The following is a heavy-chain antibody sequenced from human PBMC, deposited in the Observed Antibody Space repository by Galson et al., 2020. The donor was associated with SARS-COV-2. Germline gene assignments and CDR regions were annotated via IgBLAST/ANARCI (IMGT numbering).Heavy chain of an antibody. CDR2: IYYSGST. CDR3: ARAIYDILTGYSTPVFDP. D-gene: IGHD3-9*01. Sequence: ASETLSLTCTVSGGSISSYYWSWIRQPPGKGLEWIGYIYYSGSTHYNPSLKSRVTISVDTSKNQFSLKLSSVTAADTAVYYCARAIYDILTGYSTPVFDPWGQGTLVTVSS. CDR1: GGSISSYY. J-gene: IGHJ5*02. V-gene: IGHV4-59*01.